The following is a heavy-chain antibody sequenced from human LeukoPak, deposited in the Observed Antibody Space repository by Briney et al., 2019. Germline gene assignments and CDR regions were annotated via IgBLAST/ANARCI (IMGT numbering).Heavy chain of an antibody. V-gene: IGHV4-59*01. CDR2: IYYSGST. J-gene: IGHJ6*03. Sequence: SETLSLTCTVSGGSISSYYWSWIRQPPGKGLEWIGNIYYSGSTNYNPSLKSRVTISVDTSKNQFSLKLSSVTAADTAVYYCARNSGATYYDFWSGYYTSEKSHYMDVWGKGTTVTVSS. CDR1: GGSISSYY. CDR3: ARNSGATYYDFWSGYYTSEKSHYMDV. D-gene: IGHD3-3*01.